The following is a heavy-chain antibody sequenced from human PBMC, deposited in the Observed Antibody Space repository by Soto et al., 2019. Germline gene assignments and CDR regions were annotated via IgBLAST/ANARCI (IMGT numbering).Heavy chain of an antibody. D-gene: IGHD2-15*01. J-gene: IGHJ4*02. V-gene: IGHV3-53*01. Sequence: GGSLRLSCAASGFSVSDNYVTWVRQAPGKGLEWVSVIYAGGDTFYADSVKGRFTISRDTSENMVYLQMRSLTVEDTAVYHCARGLGFCSGGACYGYWGQGTVVTVSS. CDR3: ARGLGFCSGGACYGY. CDR1: GFSVSDNY. CDR2: IYAGGDT.